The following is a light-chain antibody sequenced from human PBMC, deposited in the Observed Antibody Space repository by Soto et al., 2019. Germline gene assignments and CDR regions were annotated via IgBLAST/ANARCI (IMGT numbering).Light chain of an antibody. V-gene: IGKV1-5*01. CDR1: QSVSSY. CDR3: QQYNSFPWT. J-gene: IGKJ1*01. CDR2: DAS. Sequence: TQSPATLSLSPGERATLSCRASQSVSSYLAWYQQTPGKAPKLLISDASKLESGVSSRFRGHVSGTEFTLSISSLQPGDSATYYCQQYNSFPWTFGLGTKAAIK.